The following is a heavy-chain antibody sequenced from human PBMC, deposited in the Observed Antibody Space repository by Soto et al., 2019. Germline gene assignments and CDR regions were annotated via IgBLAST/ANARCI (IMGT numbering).Heavy chain of an antibody. J-gene: IGHJ4*02. CDR2: IYYSGST. V-gene: IGHV4-59*01. CDR1: GGSISSYY. CDR3: ARGYDFWSGYYQYYFDY. Sequence: SETLSLTCTVSGGSISSYYWSWIRQPPGKGLEWIGYIYYSGSTNYNPSLKSRVTISVDTSKNQFSLKLSSVAAADTAVYYCARGYDFWSGYYQYYFDYWGQGTLVTVSS. D-gene: IGHD3-3*01.